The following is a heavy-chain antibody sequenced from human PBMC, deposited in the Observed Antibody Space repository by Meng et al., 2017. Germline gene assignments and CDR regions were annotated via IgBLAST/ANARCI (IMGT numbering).Heavy chain of an antibody. V-gene: IGHV6-1*01. CDR2: TYYRSKCYN. CDR1: EDRVSITSAA. Sequence: PALARRSHTLSFTCATSEDRVSITSAAWHWLSQSQSRGLEWLGRTYYRSKCYNDYAVSVKSRITINPATSKNQFSLQLISVTPEDTAVYYCARGVVYAISYFDYWGREALVTVSS. J-gene: IGHJ4*02. D-gene: IGHD2-8*02. CDR3: ARGVVYAISYFDY.